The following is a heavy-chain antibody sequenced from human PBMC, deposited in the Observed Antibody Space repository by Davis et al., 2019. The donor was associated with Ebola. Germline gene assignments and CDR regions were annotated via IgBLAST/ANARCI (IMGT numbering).Heavy chain of an antibody. J-gene: IGHJ6*04. CDR2: ISHTGSA. D-gene: IGHD2-15*01. V-gene: IGHV4-34*01. CDR3: ARSGGYCSGGSCYRVRGMDV. CDR1: GGYFSNNY. Sequence: MPSETLSLTCAVSGGYFSNNYWTWVRQPPGKGLEWLGEISHTGSAKYNPSLESRATITVGKSQKQFSLKLSSVTAADTAVYYCARSGGYCSGGSCYRVRGMDVWGKGTTVTVSS.